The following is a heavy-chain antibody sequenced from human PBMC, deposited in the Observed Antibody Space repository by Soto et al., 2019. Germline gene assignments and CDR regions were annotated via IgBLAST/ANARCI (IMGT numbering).Heavy chain of an antibody. D-gene: IGHD6-19*01. CDR2: IYSSGSP. Sequence: SETLSLTCTVSGVSISNYYWFWIRQPAGKGLEWIGRIYSSGSPDYNPSLKSRVTMSADTSKNQFSLRLHSLTTADTAVYYCAIGSGWQDMDYWGQGTLVTVSS. CDR1: GVSISNYY. CDR3: AIGSGWQDMDY. J-gene: IGHJ4*02. V-gene: IGHV4-4*07.